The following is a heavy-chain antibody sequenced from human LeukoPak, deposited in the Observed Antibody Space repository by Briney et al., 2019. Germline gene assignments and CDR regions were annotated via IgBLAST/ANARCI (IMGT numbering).Heavy chain of an antibody. J-gene: IGHJ5*02. CDR2: ISSNSYI. CDR1: GFTFSRYS. V-gene: IGHV3-21*01. CDR3: ARDSAVAGSVNWFDP. Sequence: GGSLRLSCAASGFTFSRYSMNWVRQAPGKGLEWVSSISSNSYIYYADSVRGRFTISRDNAKNSLYLQLNSLRAEDTAVYYCARDSAVAGSVNWFDPWGQGTLVTVSS. D-gene: IGHD6-19*01.